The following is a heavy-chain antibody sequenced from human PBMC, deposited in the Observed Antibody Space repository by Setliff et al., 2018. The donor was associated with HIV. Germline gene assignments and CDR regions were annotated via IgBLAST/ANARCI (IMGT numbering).Heavy chain of an antibody. CDR3: AKRAVQDGTVTSSNWFES. D-gene: IGHD1-7*01. CDR1: GDSIGTYS. J-gene: IGHJ5*01. CDR2: IYGSGST. Sequence: SETLSFTCAVSGDSIGTYSWHWLRQPPGKGLEWIGYIYGSGSTGYNPSLTSRVTMSTDTPNNRFALKLTSVTAADTAVYYCAKRAVQDGTVTSSNWFESWGQGTLVNVSS. V-gene: IGHV4-4*09.